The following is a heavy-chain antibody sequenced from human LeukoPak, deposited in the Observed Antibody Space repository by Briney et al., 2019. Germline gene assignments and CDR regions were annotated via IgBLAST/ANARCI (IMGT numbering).Heavy chain of an antibody. CDR1: GGSISSSNW. V-gene: IGHV4-4*02. CDR3: ARDRRYYDSSGYIRGFDY. J-gene: IGHJ4*02. Sequence: PSETLSLTCAVSGGSISSSNWWSWVRQPPGKGLEGIGEIYHSGSTNYNPSLKSRVTISVDKSKNQFSLKLSSVTAADTAVYYCARDRRYYDSSGYIRGFDYWGQGTLVTVSS. CDR2: IYHSGST. D-gene: IGHD3-22*01.